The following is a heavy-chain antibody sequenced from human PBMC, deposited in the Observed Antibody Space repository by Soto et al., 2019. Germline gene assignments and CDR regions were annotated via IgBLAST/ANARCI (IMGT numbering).Heavy chain of an antibody. CDR3: TTDVPGTTEEAALDY. Sequence: EVQLVESGGGLVKPGGSLRLSCAASGFTFSNAWMNWVRQAPGKGLEWVGRIKSKTDGGTTDYAAPVKGRFTISRDDSKNTLYLQMNSLKTEDTAVYYCTTDVPGTTEEAALDYWGQGTLVTVSS. V-gene: IGHV3-15*07. J-gene: IGHJ4*02. CDR2: IKSKTDGGTT. CDR1: GFTFSNAW. D-gene: IGHD1-1*01.